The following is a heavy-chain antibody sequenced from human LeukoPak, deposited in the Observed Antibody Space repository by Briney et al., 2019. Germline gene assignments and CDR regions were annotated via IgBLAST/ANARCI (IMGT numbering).Heavy chain of an antibody. J-gene: IGHJ4*02. CDR1: GFTFSSYA. D-gene: IGHD3-9*01. Sequence: GGSLRLSCAASGFTFSSYAMSWVRQAPGKGLEWVSAISGSGGSTYYADSVKGRFTISRDNSKNTLYLQMISLRAEDTAVYYCAKDSLSDILTGYYDYWGQGTLVTVSS. CDR2: ISGSGGST. V-gene: IGHV3-23*01. CDR3: AKDSLSDILTGYYDY.